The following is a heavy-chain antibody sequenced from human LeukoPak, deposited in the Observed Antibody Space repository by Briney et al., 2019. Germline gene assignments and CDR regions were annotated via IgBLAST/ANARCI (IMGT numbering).Heavy chain of an antibody. Sequence: GASVKVSCKVSGYTLTELSMHWVRQAPGKGLEWMGSFDPEDAETIYAQKFQGRVTMTEDTSTDTAYMELSSLRSDDTAVYYCATGGSLIVGETAFDYWGQGTLVTVSS. CDR3: ATGGSLIVGETAFDY. CDR1: GYTLTELS. D-gene: IGHD1-26*01. V-gene: IGHV1-24*01. J-gene: IGHJ4*02. CDR2: FDPEDAET.